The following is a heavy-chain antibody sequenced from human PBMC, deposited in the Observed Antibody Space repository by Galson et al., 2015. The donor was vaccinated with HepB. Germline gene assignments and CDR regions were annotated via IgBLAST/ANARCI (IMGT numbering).Heavy chain of an antibody. D-gene: IGHD3-3*01. CDR2: ISDDGTGR. CDR3: ARAYDLWSGYYAQ. Sequence: LRLSCAASGFTFSSSWMHWVRQAPGKGLVWVSRISDDGTGRTYADSVEGRFTISRDNAKNTLYLQLNSLRAEDTAVYYCARAYDLWSGYYAQWGQGTLVTVSS. CDR1: GFTFSSSW. V-gene: IGHV3-74*01. J-gene: IGHJ4*02.